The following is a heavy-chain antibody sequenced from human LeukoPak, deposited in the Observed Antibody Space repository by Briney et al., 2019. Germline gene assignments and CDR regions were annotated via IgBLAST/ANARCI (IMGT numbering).Heavy chain of an antibody. J-gene: IGHJ4*02. D-gene: IGHD2-2*01. Sequence: AGGSLRLSCAASGFTFSDYWMSWVRQAPGKGLEWVANINQDGSRKYYVDSVKGRFTISRDNAKNSLYLQMNSLRGEDTAVYYCTRILMPAARGEGIFDYCGQGTLVFVSS. CDR1: GFTFSDYW. CDR2: INQDGSRK. V-gene: IGHV3-7*01. CDR3: TRILMPAARGEGIFDY.